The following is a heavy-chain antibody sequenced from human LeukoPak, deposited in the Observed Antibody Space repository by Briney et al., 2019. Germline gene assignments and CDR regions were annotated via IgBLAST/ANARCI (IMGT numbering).Heavy chain of an antibody. D-gene: IGHD3-10*01. J-gene: IGHJ4*02. CDR1: GFTFSSYE. CDR2: ISSSGSTI. V-gene: IGHV3-48*03. CDR3: ADYYGSGSYCT. Sequence: GGSLRLSCAASGFTFSSYEMNWVRQAPGKGLEWVSYISSSGSTIYYADSVKGRFTISRDNSKNTLYLQMNSLRAEDTAVYYCADYYGSGSYCTWGQGTLVTVSS.